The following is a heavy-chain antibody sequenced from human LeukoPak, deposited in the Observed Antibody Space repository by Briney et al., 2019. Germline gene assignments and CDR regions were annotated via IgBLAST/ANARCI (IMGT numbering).Heavy chain of an antibody. D-gene: IGHD6-13*01. CDR1: GFTFSSYA. Sequence: GGPLRLSCAASGFTFSSYAMSWVRQAPGKGLEWVSAISGSGGSTYYADSVKGRFTISRDNSKNTLYLQMNSLRAEDTAVYYCAKDFMKTNIAAAGSVDYWAQGPLVTVSS. CDR2: ISGSGGST. CDR3: AKDFMKTNIAAAGSVDY. J-gene: IGHJ4*02. V-gene: IGHV3-23*01.